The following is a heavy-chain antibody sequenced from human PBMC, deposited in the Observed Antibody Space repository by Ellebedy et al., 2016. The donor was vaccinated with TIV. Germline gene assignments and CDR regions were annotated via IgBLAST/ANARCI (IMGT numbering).Heavy chain of an antibody. Sequence: SETLSLXCTVSGGSISSGGYYWSWVRQHPGKGLEWIGYIYYSGSTYYNPSLKSRVTISIDTSENQFSLKLSSVTAADTAVYYWARDCASPYVRAFDIWGQGTMVTVSS. CDR1: GGSISSGGYY. D-gene: IGHD3-16*01. V-gene: IGHV4-31*03. CDR2: IYYSGST. J-gene: IGHJ3*02. CDR3: ARDCASPYVRAFDI.